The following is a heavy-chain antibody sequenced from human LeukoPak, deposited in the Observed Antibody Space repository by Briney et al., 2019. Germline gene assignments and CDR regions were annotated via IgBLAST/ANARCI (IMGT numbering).Heavy chain of an antibody. Sequence: SETLSPTCTLAGASLRTICSGWTRQPPGKGLEWIGSIYYSGSTIYSPSLKSRVTMSVDKSESQCSLRLTSVTAADTAVYFCASALGISAIDSWGQGTMVTVSS. V-gene: IGHV4-59*01. J-gene: IGHJ4*02. CDR1: GASLRTIC. CDR3: ASALGISAIDS. CDR2: IYYSGST. D-gene: IGHD7-27*01.